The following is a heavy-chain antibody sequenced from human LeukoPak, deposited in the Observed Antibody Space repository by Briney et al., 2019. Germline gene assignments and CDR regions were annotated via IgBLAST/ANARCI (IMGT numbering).Heavy chain of an antibody. CDR1: GYTFTIYG. CDR3: AREVVGATDDAFDI. D-gene: IGHD1-26*01. CDR2: ISAYNGNT. J-gene: IGHJ3*02. Sequence: ASVTVSCKASGYTFTIYGISWVRQAPGQGLEWMGWISAYNGNTNYAQKLQGRVTMTTDTSTSTAYMELRSLRSDDTAMYYCAREVVGATDDAFDIWGQGTMVTVSS. V-gene: IGHV1-18*01.